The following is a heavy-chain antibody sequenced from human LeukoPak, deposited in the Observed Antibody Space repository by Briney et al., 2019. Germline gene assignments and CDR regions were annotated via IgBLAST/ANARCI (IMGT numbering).Heavy chain of an antibody. CDR2: MYWNDDK. CDR3: AHSANSYGYPTFDD. D-gene: IGHD5-18*01. Sequence: SGPTLVKPTQTLTLTCTFSGFSLSTSGVGVGWIRQPPGKALERLALMYWNDDKRYSPSLKSRLTITKDTSKNQVVLTMTNMDPVDTATYYCAHSANSYGYPTFDDWGQGTLVTVSS. CDR1: GFSLSTSGVG. J-gene: IGHJ4*02. V-gene: IGHV2-5*01.